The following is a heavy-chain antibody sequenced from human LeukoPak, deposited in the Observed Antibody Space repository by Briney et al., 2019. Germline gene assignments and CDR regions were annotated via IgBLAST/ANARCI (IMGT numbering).Heavy chain of an antibody. CDR3: ASGSGSYRTPYYYMDV. V-gene: IGHV3-53*01. CDR2: IYSGGST. Sequence: PGGSLRLSCAASGFTVSSNYMSWVRQAPGKGLEWVSVIYSGGSTYYADSVKGRFTISRDNSKNTLYLQMNSLRAEATAVYYCASGSGSYRTPYYYMDVWGTGTTVTVSS. J-gene: IGHJ6*03. D-gene: IGHD3-10*01. CDR1: GFTVSSNY.